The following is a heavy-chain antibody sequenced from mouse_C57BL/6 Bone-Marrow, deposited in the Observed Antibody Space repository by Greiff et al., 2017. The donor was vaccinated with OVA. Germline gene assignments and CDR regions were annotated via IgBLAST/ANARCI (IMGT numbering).Heavy chain of an antibody. CDR1: GFTFSSYA. CDR2: ISDGGSYT. V-gene: IGHV5-4*01. Sequence: EVQVVESGGGLVKPGGSLKLSCAASGFTFSSYAMSWVRQTPEKRLEWVATISDGGSYTYYPDNVKGRFTISRDNAKNNLYLQMSHLKSEDTAMYYCAREGGTGVFDYWGQGTTLTVSS. D-gene: IGHD4-1*01. J-gene: IGHJ2*01. CDR3: AREGGTGVFDY.